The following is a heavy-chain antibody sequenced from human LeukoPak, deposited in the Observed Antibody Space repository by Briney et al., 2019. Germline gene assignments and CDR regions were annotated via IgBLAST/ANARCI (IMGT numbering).Heavy chain of an antibody. CDR1: GFTFSSYA. CDR2: ISYDGSNK. CDR3: ARVMTTGTVDY. D-gene: IGHD1-1*01. J-gene: IGHJ4*02. V-gene: IGHV3-30-3*01. Sequence: GRSLRLSCAAPGFTFSSYAMHWVRQAPGKGLEWVAVISYDGSNKYYADSVKGRFTISRDNSKNTLYLQMNSLRAEDTAVYYCARVMTTGTVDYWGQGTLVTVSS.